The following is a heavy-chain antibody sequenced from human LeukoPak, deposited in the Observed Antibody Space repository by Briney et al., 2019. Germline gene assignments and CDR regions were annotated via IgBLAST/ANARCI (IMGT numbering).Heavy chain of an antibody. CDR1: GFTFSDHY. CDR2: IYSGGRT. CDR3: ASRPEGDAGVVDY. J-gene: IGHJ4*02. Sequence: GGSLRLSCAASGFTFSDHYMSWVRQAPGKGLECVSIIYSGGRTNYADSVKGRFTISRDSSKNTLYLQMNSLRAEDTAVYYCASRPEGDAGVVDYWGQGTLVTVSS. D-gene: IGHD1-14*01. V-gene: IGHV3-53*01.